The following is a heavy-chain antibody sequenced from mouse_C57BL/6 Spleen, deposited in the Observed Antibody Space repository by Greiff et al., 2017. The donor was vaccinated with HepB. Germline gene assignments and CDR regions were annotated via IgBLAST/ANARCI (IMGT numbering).Heavy chain of an antibody. CDR1: GYTFTDYY. D-gene: IGHD1-1*01. CDR3: SNCGSSYVRYCYFDV. V-gene: IGHV1-19*01. J-gene: IGHJ1*03. Sequence: VQLQQSGPVLVKPGASVKMSCKASGYTFTDYYMNWVKQSHGKSLEWIGVINPYNGGTSYNKKFKGKATLTVDKSSSTAYMELNSLTSEDSAVYYCSNCGSSYVRYCYFDVWGTGTTVTVSS. CDR2: INPYNGGT.